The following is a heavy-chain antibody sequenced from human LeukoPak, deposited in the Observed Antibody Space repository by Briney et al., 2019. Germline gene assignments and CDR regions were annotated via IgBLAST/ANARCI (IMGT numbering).Heavy chain of an antibody. D-gene: IGHD4-23*01. CDR2: ITGSGGNT. V-gene: IGHV3-23*01. Sequence: GGSLRLSCAASGFTFSNYAMGWVRQAPGKGLEWVSGITGSGGNTYHADSVKGRFTISRDRSKNTLYMQMNSLRAEDTAVYHCAKTLGGNIRDAFDIWGQGTMVTVSS. CDR3: AKTLGGNIRDAFDI. CDR1: GFTFSNYA. J-gene: IGHJ3*02.